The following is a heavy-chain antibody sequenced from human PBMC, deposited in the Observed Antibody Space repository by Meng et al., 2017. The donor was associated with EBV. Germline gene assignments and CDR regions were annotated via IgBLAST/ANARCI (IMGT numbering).Heavy chain of an antibody. V-gene: IGHV1-69*01. D-gene: IGHD3-10*01. Sequence: QGEVEGCGAGGERPGSAGKVSCRTSGGTFRSDAVSWVRQAPGQGLEWMGGLIPMSGAPHYAQKFQDRVTIIADESTSTHSMELNNLRFEDTAMYYCASESGRGFTPDYWGQGTLVTVSS. CDR2: LIPMSGAP. CDR1: GGTFRSDA. J-gene: IGHJ4*02. CDR3: ASESGRGFTPDY.